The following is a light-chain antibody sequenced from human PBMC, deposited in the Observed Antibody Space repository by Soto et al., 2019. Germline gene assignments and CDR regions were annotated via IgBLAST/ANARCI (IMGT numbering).Light chain of an antibody. CDR3: STYAGXSNV. CDR1: SSDVGGYNY. Sequence: QSSLTQPPSASGSPVQSVAISCTGTSSDVGGYNYFSWYQQHPGKAPKLMIYEVNNRPSGVPDRFSGSKSGNTASLTVSGLQAEDEADYYGSTYAGXSNVVGTGTKVXV. V-gene: IGLV2-8*01. J-gene: IGLJ1*01. CDR2: EVN.